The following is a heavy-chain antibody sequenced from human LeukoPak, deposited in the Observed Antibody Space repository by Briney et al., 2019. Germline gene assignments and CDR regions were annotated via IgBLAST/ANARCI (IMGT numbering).Heavy chain of an antibody. CDR3: ARRVHDSSGYYSNWFDP. CDR1: GGTFSSYA. D-gene: IGHD3-22*01. Sequence: ASVKVSCKASGGTFSSYAISWVRQAPGQGLEWMGGIIPIFGTANYAQKFQGRVTITADESTSTAYMELSSLRSEDTAVYYCARRVHDSSGYYSNWFDPWGQGTLVTVSS. J-gene: IGHJ5*02. V-gene: IGHV1-69*13. CDR2: IIPIFGTA.